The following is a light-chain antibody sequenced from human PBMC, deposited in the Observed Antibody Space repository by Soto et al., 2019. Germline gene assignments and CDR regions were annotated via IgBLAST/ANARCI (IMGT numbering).Light chain of an antibody. CDR1: SSKIGSNT. V-gene: IGLV1-44*01. J-gene: IGLJ2*01. CDR2: SNN. Sequence: QSVLTQQPSASGTHGQRVTISGSGRSSKIGSNTVNWYQQLPGTAPKLLIYSNNQRPSGVPDRFSGSKSGTSASLAISGLQYEDEGDYYCAAWGDSLNGVVFGGGTKLSVL. CDR3: AAWGDSLNGVV.